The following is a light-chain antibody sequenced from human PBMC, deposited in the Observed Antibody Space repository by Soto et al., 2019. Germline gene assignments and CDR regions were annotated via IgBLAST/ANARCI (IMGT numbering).Light chain of an antibody. CDR1: RSNIGTSS. J-gene: IGLJ1*01. V-gene: IGLV1-44*01. CDR3: AELDDGLNGQD. CDR2: TTN. Sequence: QSVLTQPHSASGTPGQRGTISCSGSRSNIGTSSVHWFQQLTGTAPKVLISTTNQRPSGVPERFSGSMSGTSASLAISGLQAEDESDYYCAELDDGLNGQDVGTGTKLTVL.